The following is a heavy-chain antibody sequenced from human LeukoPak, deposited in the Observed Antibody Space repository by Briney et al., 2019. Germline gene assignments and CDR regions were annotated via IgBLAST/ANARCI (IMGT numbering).Heavy chain of an antibody. CDR2: ITGGHYAT. CDR1: GFSFSSFA. D-gene: IGHD1-26*01. Sequence: PGGSLGLSCAASGFSFSSFAMTWVRQAPGKGLEWVSSITGGHYATYNTDSVKGRLTISRDNSKNTLYLQMNSLRAEDTAVYYCAKGGSGSYFLVYWGQGTLVTVSS. J-gene: IGHJ4*02. V-gene: IGHV3-23*01. CDR3: AKGGSGSYFLVY.